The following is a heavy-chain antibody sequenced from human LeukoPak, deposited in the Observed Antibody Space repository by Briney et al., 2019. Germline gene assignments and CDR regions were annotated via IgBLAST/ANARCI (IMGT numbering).Heavy chain of an antibody. Sequence: PGGSRRLSCVASGFTLANYAMTWVRQAPGKGLEWVSSISERGETKYAHYVKGGFTISRDKSMNTVYLQMNSLRPEDTALYFCAKRGVVIRGLLVIGFHQQAYYFDSWGQGILVTVSS. CDR3: AKRGVVIRGLLVIGFHQQAYYFDS. V-gene: IGHV3-23*01. D-gene: IGHD3-10*01. J-gene: IGHJ4*02. CDR2: ISERGET. CDR1: GFTLANYA.